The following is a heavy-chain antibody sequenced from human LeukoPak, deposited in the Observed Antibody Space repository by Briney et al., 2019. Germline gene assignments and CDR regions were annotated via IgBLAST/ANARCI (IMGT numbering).Heavy chain of an antibody. V-gene: IGHV1-8*01. CDR1: GYTFTSYD. CDR3: ARGGVSLSATVTTYYYYGMDV. D-gene: IGHD4-11*01. Sequence: GASVKVSCKASGYTFTSYDINWVRPATGQGLEWMGWMNPNSGNTGYAQKFQGRVTMTRNTSISTAYMELSSPRSEDTAVYYCARGGVSLSATVTTYYYYGMDVWGQGTTVTVSS. CDR2: MNPNSGNT. J-gene: IGHJ6*02.